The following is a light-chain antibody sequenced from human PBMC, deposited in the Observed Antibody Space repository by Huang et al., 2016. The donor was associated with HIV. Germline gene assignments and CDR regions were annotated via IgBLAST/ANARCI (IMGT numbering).Light chain of an antibody. CDR3: QQRNNWPPWT. Sequence: EIVLTQSPATLSLSPGEGATLPCRASQSIGSYLAWYQQRPGQAPRLLIDDASVRATGIPARFSGRGSGTDFTLTISSLEPEDFAVYYCQQRNNWPPWTFGQGTKVELK. V-gene: IGKV3-11*01. CDR1: QSIGSY. CDR2: DAS. J-gene: IGKJ1*01.